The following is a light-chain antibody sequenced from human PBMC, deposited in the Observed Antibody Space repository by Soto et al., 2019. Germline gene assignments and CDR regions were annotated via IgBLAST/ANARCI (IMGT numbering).Light chain of an antibody. V-gene: IGKV3-15*01. Sequence: EIVMTQSPATLSVSPGERVTLSCRASQSIDSNLAWYQQRPGQTPWLLIYGASTRATGIPARFSGSASGTEFTITISSLQSEDFAVYYCQQYNNWPWTFGQGTKLDIK. CDR3: QQYNNWPWT. CDR1: QSIDSN. CDR2: GAS. J-gene: IGKJ2*02.